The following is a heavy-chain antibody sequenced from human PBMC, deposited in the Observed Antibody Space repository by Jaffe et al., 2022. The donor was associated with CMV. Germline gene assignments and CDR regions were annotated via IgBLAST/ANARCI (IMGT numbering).Heavy chain of an antibody. CDR2: IGADGATT. D-gene: IGHD2-2*01. CDR1: GFTFNRFA. CDR3: VRGTGYSSKWSNSFYFDH. Sequence: EVQMVESGGALVQPGGSLRLSCSASGFTFNRFAMHWVRQTPGKRLTYVSGIGADGATTYYADSVKGRFTISRDNSKNTLHLQLSSLRPEDTAVYYCVRGTGYSSKWSNSFYFDHWGQGTLVTVSS. V-gene: IGHV3-64D*06. J-gene: IGHJ4*02.